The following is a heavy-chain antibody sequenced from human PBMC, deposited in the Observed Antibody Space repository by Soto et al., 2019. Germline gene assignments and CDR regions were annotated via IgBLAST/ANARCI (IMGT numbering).Heavy chain of an antibody. D-gene: IGHD6-13*01. CDR3: AKDPLKYSSSSGGRFDP. V-gene: IGHV3-30*18. CDR2: ISYDGSNK. CDR1: GFTFSSYG. J-gene: IGHJ5*02. Sequence: QVQLVESGGGVVQPGRSLRLSCAASGFTFSSYGMHWVRQAPGKGLEWVAVISYDGSNKYYADSVKGRFTISRDNSKNTLYMQMNSLRAEDKAVYYCAKDPLKYSSSSGGRFDPWGQGTLVTVSS.